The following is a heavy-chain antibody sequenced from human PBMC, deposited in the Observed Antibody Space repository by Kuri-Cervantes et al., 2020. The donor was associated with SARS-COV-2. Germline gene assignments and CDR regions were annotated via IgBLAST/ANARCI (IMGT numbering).Heavy chain of an antibody. Sequence: GGSLRLSCVASGFSFSDHYMDWVRQAPGKGLEWVGRIRDISLSYRTRYAASVNGRLTISRDDSKNSLYLHMNSLNTEDTAVYYCVSLLSGVTTTAAWGQGTLVTVSS. CDR1: GFSFSDHY. CDR3: VSLLSGVTTTAA. J-gene: IGHJ5*02. V-gene: IGHV3-72*01. CDR2: IRDISLSYRT. D-gene: IGHD4-17*01.